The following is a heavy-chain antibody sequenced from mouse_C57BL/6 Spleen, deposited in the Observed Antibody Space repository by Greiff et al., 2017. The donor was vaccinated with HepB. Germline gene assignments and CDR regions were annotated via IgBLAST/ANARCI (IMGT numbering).Heavy chain of an antibody. Sequence: EVQGVESGGGLVKPGGSLKLSCAASGFTFSSYAMSWVRQTPEKRLEWVATISDGGSYTYYPDNVKGRFTISRDNAKNNLYLQMSHLKSEDTAMYYCARDRSSYSYYAMDYWGQGTSVTVSS. CDR3: ARDRSSYSYYAMDY. V-gene: IGHV5-4*01. CDR2: ISDGGSYT. J-gene: IGHJ4*01. CDR1: GFTFSSYA. D-gene: IGHD1-1*01.